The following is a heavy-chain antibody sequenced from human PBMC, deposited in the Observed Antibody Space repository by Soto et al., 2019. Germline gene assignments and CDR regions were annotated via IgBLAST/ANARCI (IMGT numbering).Heavy chain of an antibody. J-gene: IGHJ4*02. V-gene: IGHV1-3*01. CDR3: ASGARYFEGARFDY. CDR2: INAGNGNT. Sequence: GSVKVSCKASGYIFTNYYIHWVRQAPGQRLEWMGWINAGNGNTKYSQKFQGRVTITRDTSASTAYMELSSLRSEDTAVYYCASGARYFEGARFDYWGQGTLVTVSS. D-gene: IGHD3-9*01. CDR1: GYIFTNYY.